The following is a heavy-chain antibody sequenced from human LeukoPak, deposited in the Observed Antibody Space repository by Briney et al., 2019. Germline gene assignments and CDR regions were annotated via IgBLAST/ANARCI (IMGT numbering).Heavy chain of an antibody. CDR2: ISSSSSTI. J-gene: IGHJ4*02. Sequence: GGSLRLSCAASGLTFSSYSMTWVRQAPGKGLEWVSYISSSSSTIYYADSVKGRFTISRDNAKNSMYLQMNSLKTEDTAVYYCTTGHDYGDYGFGYYFDYWGQGTLVTVSS. CDR3: TTGHDYGDYGFGYYFDY. CDR1: GLTFSSYS. V-gene: IGHV3-48*01. D-gene: IGHD4-17*01.